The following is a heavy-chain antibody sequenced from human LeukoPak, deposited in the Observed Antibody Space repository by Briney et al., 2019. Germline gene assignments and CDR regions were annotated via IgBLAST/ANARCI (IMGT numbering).Heavy chain of an antibody. J-gene: IGHJ6*04. Sequence: GSLRLSCAASGFTFSSYSMNWIRQPPGKGLEWIGEINHSGSTNYNPSLKSRVTISVDTSKNQFSLKLSSVTAADTAVYYCARGPAYYYDSSDIPLDVWGKGTTVTVSS. D-gene: IGHD3-22*01. CDR1: GFTFSSYS. CDR3: ARGPAYYYDSSDIPLDV. CDR2: INHSGST. V-gene: IGHV4-34*01.